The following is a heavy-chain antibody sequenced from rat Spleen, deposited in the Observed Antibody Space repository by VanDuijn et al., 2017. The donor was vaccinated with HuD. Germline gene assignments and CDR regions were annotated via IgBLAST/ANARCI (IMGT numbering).Heavy chain of an antibody. CDR3: AAAGTRVSRFAY. Sequence: EVQLVESGGGLMQPGRSLKLSCAASGFTLSNYGMHWIRQAPTKGLEWVASISVSGGSTYYRDSVKGRCTLSRENSKSTLYLQMDSLRSEDTATYYCAAAGTRVSRFAYWGQGTLVTVSS. CDR2: ISVSGGST. J-gene: IGHJ3*01. D-gene: IGHD1-4*01. CDR1: GFTLSNYG. V-gene: IGHV5-19*01.